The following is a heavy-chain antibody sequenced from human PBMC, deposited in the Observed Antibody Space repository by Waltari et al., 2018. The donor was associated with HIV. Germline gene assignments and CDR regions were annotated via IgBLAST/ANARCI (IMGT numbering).Heavy chain of an antibody. V-gene: IGHV4-34*02. D-gene: IGHD2-2*02. J-gene: IGHJ5*01. CDR2: ITKNGSP. CDR3: ARTLRIPETTSRLPFDS. Sequence: QAQLQQWGEGLLKPSETLSLTCAVYGGSFNGYFWTWIRHSPGRGLEWIGEITKNGSPPYIPSLKSRVKIFLDASKNQFSLRLRSLTAADTGVYYCARTLRIPETTSRLPFDSWSQGTLVTVS. CDR1: GGSFNGYF.